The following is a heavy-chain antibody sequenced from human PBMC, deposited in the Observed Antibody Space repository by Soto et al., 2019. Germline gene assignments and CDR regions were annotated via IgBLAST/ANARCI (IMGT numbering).Heavy chain of an antibody. CDR3: ARDGTLYDSSAYYYVY. CDR1: GGTFSRYA. V-gene: IGHV1-69*01. J-gene: IGHJ4*02. Sequence: QVQLVQSGAEVKKPGSSVKVSCKASGGTFSRYAISWVRQAPGQGLEWMGGIIPVFGKANYAEKFQGRVTITADESTSTGYRELRSLTAEDTAVYYCARDGTLYDSSAYYYVYWGQGTLVTVSS. D-gene: IGHD3-22*01. CDR2: IIPVFGKA.